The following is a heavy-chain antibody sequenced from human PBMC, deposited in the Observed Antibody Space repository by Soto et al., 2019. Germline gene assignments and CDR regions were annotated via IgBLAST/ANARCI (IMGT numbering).Heavy chain of an antibody. CDR1: GFTFSSYG. CDR2: ISYDGSNK. CDR3: ARNPGSSSTRRSGHIDY. Sequence: GGSLRLSCAASGFTFSSYGMHWVRQAPGKGLEWVAVISYDGSNKYYADSVKGRFTISRDNSKNTLYLQMNSLRAEDTAVYYCARNPGSSSTRRSGHIDYWGQGTLVTVSS. D-gene: IGHD2-2*01. J-gene: IGHJ4*02. V-gene: IGHV3-30*03.